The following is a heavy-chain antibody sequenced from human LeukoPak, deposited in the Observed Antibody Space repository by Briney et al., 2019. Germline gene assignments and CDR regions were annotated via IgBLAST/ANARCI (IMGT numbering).Heavy chain of an antibody. J-gene: IGHJ4*02. D-gene: IGHD2-15*01. V-gene: IGHV3-23*01. CDR3: AKAYCSGGSCYYFDY. CDR2: ISGSGGST. CDR1: GFTFSSYA. Sequence: PGGSLRLSCAASGFTFSSYAMSWVRQAPGKGLEWVSAISGSGGSTYYADSVKGRFTISRDNSKNTLYLQMNSLRAEDTAVYYCAKAYCSGGSCYYFDYWGQGTLVTVSS.